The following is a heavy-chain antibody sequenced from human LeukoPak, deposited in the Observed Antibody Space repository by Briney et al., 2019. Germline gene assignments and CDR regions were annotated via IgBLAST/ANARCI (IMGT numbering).Heavy chain of an antibody. CDR1: GFTFSSYG. V-gene: IGHV3-30*02. CDR3: ARVRSYYNYYMDV. J-gene: IGHJ6*03. Sequence: GGSLRLSCAASGFTFSSYGMHWVRQAPGKGLEWVAFIRYDGSNKYYADSVKGRFTISRDNSKNTLYLQMNSLRAEDTAVYYCARVRSYYNYYMDVWGKGTTVTVSS. CDR2: IRYDGSNK.